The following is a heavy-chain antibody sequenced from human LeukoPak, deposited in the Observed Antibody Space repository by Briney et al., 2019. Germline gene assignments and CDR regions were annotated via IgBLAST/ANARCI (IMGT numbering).Heavy chain of an antibody. V-gene: IGHV4-59*08. CDR1: GGSISSYY. CDR2: IHYTGST. D-gene: IGHD1-26*01. J-gene: IGHJ4*02. CDR3: VGRDFDY. Sequence: SETLSLTCTVSGGSISSYYWSWIRQPPGRGLEWIGYIHYTGSTNYKSSLKSRVTISVDKSKNQFSLKLSSVTAADTAFYYCVGRDFDYWGQGTLVTVSS.